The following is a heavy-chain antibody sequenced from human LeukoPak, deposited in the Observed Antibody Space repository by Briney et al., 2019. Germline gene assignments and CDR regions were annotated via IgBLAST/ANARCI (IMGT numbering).Heavy chain of an antibody. J-gene: IGHJ3*02. Sequence: ASVKVSCKASGYTFTSYGISWVRQAPGQGLEWMGGIIPIFGTANYAQKFQGRVTITADESTSTAYMELSSLRSEDTAVYYCARAASIAVAGLLNIWGQGTMVTVSS. CDR1: GYTFTSYG. V-gene: IGHV1-69*13. D-gene: IGHD6-19*01. CDR2: IIPIFGTA. CDR3: ARAASIAVAGLLNI.